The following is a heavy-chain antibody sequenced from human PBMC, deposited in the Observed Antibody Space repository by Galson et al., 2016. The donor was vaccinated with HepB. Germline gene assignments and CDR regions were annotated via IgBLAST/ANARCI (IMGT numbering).Heavy chain of an antibody. Sequence: SLRLSCAASEFTLSDSTIHWIRQASGKGLEWVGHVSGKSNSYATAYAESVKGRFTIARDDVGNTSSLQMNNLKAEDTAVYYCTRGGLTGYYYGMDVWGQGTTVIVSS. CDR2: VSGKSNSYAT. J-gene: IGHJ6*02. V-gene: IGHV3-73*01. CDR3: TRGGLTGYYYGMDV. CDR1: EFTLSDST. D-gene: IGHD3-9*01.